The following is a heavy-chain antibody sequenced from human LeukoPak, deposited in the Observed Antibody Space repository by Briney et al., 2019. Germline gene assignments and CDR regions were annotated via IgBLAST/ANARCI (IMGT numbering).Heavy chain of an antibody. Sequence: GGSLSLSCEASGFTFSNAWMSWVRQAPGKGLEWVAVIWYDGSNKYYADSVKGRFTISRDNSKNTLYLQMNSLRAEDTAVYYCARESQVDSSSPDEYFQHWGQGTLVTVSS. J-gene: IGHJ1*01. CDR2: IWYDGSNK. D-gene: IGHD6-6*01. V-gene: IGHV3-33*08. CDR1: GFTFSNAW. CDR3: ARESQVDSSSPDEYFQH.